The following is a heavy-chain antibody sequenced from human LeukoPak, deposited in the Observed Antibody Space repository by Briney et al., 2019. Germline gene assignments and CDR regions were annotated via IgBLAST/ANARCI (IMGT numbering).Heavy chain of an antibody. CDR2: ISGSGGST. Sequence: PGGSLRLSCAASGFTFSSYAMSWVRQAPGKGLEWVSAISGSGGSTYYADSVKGRFTISRDNSKNTLYLQMNSLRAQDTAVHLCAKDAENYDCSGYWGFNYFDYWGQGTLVTVSS. V-gene: IGHV3-23*01. CDR1: GFTFSSYA. J-gene: IGHJ4*02. D-gene: IGHD3-22*01. CDR3: AKDAENYDCSGYWGFNYFDY.